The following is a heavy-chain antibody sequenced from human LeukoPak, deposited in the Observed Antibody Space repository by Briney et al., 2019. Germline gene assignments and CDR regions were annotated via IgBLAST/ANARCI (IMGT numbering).Heavy chain of an antibody. CDR3: ARYFHYYDSSGYYSRFDY. V-gene: IGHV4-59*01. Sequence: SETPSPTCTVSGGSISSYYWSWIRQPPGKGLEWIGYIYYSGSTNYNPSLKSQVTISVDTSKNQFSLKLSSVTAADTAVYYCARYFHYYDSSGYYSRFDYWGQGTLVTVSP. CDR2: IYYSGST. D-gene: IGHD3-22*01. CDR1: GGSISSYY. J-gene: IGHJ4*02.